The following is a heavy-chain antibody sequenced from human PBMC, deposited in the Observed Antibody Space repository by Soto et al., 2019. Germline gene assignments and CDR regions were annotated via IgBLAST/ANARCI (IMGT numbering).Heavy chain of an antibody. D-gene: IGHD6-19*01. V-gene: IGHV3-30*18. J-gene: IGHJ4*02. CDR3: AKGGRQWLVTSDFNY. CDR2: VSHDGRNT. CDR1: GFTFSDYA. Sequence: VQLVESGGGVVQPGRSLRLSCAASGFTFSDYAMHWVRQAPGKGLEWVAVVSHDGRNTYYADSVKGRFTISSDSSKNTVSLQMTSLRAEDTAVYYGAKGGRQWLVTSDFNYWGQGALVTVSS.